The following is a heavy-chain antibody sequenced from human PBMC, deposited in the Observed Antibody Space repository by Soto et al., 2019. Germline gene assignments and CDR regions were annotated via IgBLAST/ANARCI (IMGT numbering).Heavy chain of an antibody. CDR3: ARGDYVGYYFDY. CDR1: GLTFNSYW. D-gene: IGHD4-17*01. J-gene: IGHJ4*02. Sequence: PGGSLRLSCAASGLTFNSYWMHWVRQAPGKGLVWVSRIIRDGITTNYADSVRGRFTISRDNAKNTLYLQMNSLRDEDTAVYYCARGDYVGYYFDYWGQGALVTVSS. CDR2: IIRDGITT. V-gene: IGHV3-74*01.